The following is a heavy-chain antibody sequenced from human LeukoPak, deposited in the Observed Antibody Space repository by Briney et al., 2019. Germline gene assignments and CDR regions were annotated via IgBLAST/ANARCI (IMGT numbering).Heavy chain of an antibody. D-gene: IGHD3-22*01. CDR2: IRYDGSNQ. CDR3: ANFGGDSSGYYYPLDY. CDR1: GFTFISYG. J-gene: IGHJ4*02. V-gene: IGHV3-30*02. Sequence: GGSLRLSCAASGFTFISYGMHWVRQAPGKGLEWVAFIRYDGSNQYYADSVKGRFTISRDNSKNTLFLQMNSLRAEDTAVYYCANFGGDSSGYYYPLDYWGQGTLVTVSS.